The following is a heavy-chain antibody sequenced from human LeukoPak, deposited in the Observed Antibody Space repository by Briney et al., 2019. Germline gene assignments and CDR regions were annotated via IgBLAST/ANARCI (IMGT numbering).Heavy chain of an antibody. J-gene: IGHJ4*02. CDR3: ARAYGTTVAYYFDY. CDR2: IYYSGST. D-gene: IGHD4-23*01. CDR1: GGSTSSYC. V-gene: IGHV4-59*08. Sequence: PSETLSLTCTVSGGSTSSYCWSWIRQPPGKGLEWIGYIYYSGSTNYNPSLKRRVTISVDTSKNQSSLKLSSVPAADTAVYYCARAYGTTVAYYFDYWGQGTLVTVSS.